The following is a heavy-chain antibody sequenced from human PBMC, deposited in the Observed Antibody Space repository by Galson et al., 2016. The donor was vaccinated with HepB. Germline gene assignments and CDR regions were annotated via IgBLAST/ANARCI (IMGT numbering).Heavy chain of an antibody. CDR3: ARDPGLRNGMGG. D-gene: IGHD4-17*01. J-gene: IGHJ6*04. V-gene: IGHV3-66*02. CDR2: IYSGGDT. Sequence: SLRLSCAVSGFTVSSDYMSWVRQAPGKELEWVSVIYSGGDTYYADSVKGRFTISRDNSKNTLYLQMSSLRTEDMAVYFCARDPGLRNGMGGWGKGTTVTVSS. CDR1: GFTVSSDY.